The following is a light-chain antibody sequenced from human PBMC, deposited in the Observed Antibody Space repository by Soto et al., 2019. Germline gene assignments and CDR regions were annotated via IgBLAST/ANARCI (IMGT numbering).Light chain of an antibody. CDR1: QSVSSSY. CDR2: GAS. V-gene: IGKV3-20*01. CDR3: QQYGRSPEWT. Sequence: EIVLTQTPGTLSLSPGERATLSCRASQSVSSSYLAWYQQKPGQAPRLLIYGASRRATGIPDRFSGSGSGTDFTLTISRLEPEDFAVYYCQQYGRSPEWTFGQGTKVEIK. J-gene: IGKJ1*01.